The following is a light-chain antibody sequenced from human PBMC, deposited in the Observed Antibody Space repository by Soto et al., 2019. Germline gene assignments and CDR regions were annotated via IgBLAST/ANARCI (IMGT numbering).Light chain of an antibody. CDR1: QSISSY. V-gene: IGKV1-39*01. CDR2: AAS. Sequence: DIQMTQSPSSLSASVADRVTITYRASQSISSYLNWYQQKPGKAPKLLIYAASSLQSGVPSRFTGSGSGTDFTLTISSLQPEDFATYYCQQSYSTPQTFGQGTKVEIK. CDR3: QQSYSTPQT. J-gene: IGKJ1*01.